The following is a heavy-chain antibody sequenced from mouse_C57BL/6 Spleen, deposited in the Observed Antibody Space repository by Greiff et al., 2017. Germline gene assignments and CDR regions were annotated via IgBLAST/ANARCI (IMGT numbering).Heavy chain of an antibody. Sequence: EVMLVESGGGLVKPGGSLKLSCAASGFTFSSYAMSWVRQTPEKRLEWVATISDGGSYTYYPDNVKGRFTISRDNAKNNLYLQMSHLKSEDTAMYYCARDEYDQENAMDYWGQGTSVTVSS. V-gene: IGHV5-4*01. D-gene: IGHD2-4*01. CDR3: ARDEYDQENAMDY. CDR1: GFTFSSYA. CDR2: ISDGGSYT. J-gene: IGHJ4*01.